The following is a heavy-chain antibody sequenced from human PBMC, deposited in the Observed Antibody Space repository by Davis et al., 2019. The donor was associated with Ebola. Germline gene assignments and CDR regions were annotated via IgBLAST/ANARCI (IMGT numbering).Heavy chain of an antibody. V-gene: IGHV3-7*01. D-gene: IGHD3-3*01. Sequence: GGSLRLSCAASGFTVSSYYMSWVRQAPGKGLEWMANIKQDGSEKYYVDSVKGRFTISRDNSRNTVYLQMNMLRAEDTAVYYCAREGVGGHGMDVWGQGTTVTVSS. CDR1: GFTVSSYY. CDR2: IKQDGSEK. J-gene: IGHJ6*02. CDR3: AREGVGGHGMDV.